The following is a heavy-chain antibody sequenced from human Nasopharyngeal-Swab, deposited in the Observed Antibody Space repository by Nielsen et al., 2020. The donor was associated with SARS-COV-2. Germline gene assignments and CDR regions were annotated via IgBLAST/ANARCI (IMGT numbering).Heavy chain of an antibody. CDR2: INPSGGST. CDR3: ARDLGWFGGPRGMDV. V-gene: IGHV1-46*01. Sequence: ASVKVSCKASGYTFTSYYMHWVRQAPGQGLEWMGIINPSGGSTSYAQKFQGRVTITADKSTSTAYMELSSLRSEDTAVYYCARDLGWFGGPRGMDVWGQGTTVTVSS. J-gene: IGHJ6*02. CDR1: GYTFTSYY. D-gene: IGHD3-10*01.